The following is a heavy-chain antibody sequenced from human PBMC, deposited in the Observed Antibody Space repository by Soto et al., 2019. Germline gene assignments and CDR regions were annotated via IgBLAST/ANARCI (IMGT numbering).Heavy chain of an antibody. V-gene: IGHV3-74*01. Sequence: PGWCLRLSCAASGVTFSSYWMHWVRQAPGKGLVWVSRINSDGSSTSYADSVKGRFTISRDNAKNTLYLQMNSLRAEDTAVYYFAREGRSSWSYYYYMDVWLKRTTVTVSS. D-gene: IGHD6-13*01. CDR3: AREGRSSWSYYYYMDV. CDR2: INSDGSST. J-gene: IGHJ6*03. CDR1: GVTFSSYW.